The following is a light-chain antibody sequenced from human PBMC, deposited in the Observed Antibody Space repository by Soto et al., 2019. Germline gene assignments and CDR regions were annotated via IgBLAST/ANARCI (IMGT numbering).Light chain of an antibody. J-gene: IGKJ1*01. Sequence: EIVLTQSPGTLSLSPGERATLSCRASQSVSSSYLSWYQQKPGQAPRLLIYGASGRATGIPDRFSGSGSGTDFTLTISRLEPEDFAVYYCHQYGRTFGQGTKVDIK. CDR1: QSVSSSY. CDR3: HQYGRT. CDR2: GAS. V-gene: IGKV3-20*01.